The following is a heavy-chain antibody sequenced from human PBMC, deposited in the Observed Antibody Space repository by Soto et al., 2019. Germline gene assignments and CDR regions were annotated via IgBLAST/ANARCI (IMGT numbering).Heavy chain of an antibody. CDR1: GFTFSSYS. D-gene: IGHD4-17*01. J-gene: IGHJ4*02. CDR2: ISSSSSYI. CDR3: ARAYWDDYGDYVFDY. V-gene: IGHV3-21*01. Sequence: GGSLRLSCAASGFTFSSYSMNWVRQAPGKGLEWVSSISSSSSYIYYADSVKGRFTISRDNAKNSLYLQMNSLRAEDTAVYYCARAYWDDYGDYVFDYWGQGTLVTVSS.